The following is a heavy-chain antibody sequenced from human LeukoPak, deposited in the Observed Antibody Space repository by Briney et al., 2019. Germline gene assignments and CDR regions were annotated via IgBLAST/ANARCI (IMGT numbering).Heavy chain of an antibody. CDR1: GYTFTSYG. J-gene: IGHJ3*02. D-gene: IGHD3-22*01. CDR3: ARDITMKVVAVVDAFDI. CDR2: ISAYNGNT. V-gene: IGHV1-18*01. Sequence: ASVKVSCKASGYTFTSYGISWVRQAPGQGLEWMGWISAYNGNTNYAQKLQGRVTMTTDTSTSTAYMELRSLRSDDTAVYYCARDITMKVVAVVDAFDIWGQGTMVTVSS.